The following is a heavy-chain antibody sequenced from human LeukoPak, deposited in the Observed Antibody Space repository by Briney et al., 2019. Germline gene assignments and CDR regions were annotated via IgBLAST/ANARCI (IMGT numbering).Heavy chain of an antibody. V-gene: IGHV1-46*01. Sequence: ASVPVSRKPSGYNFTSYYMHWVRQAPGQGLEWMGIINPIGGTTSYAQKFQGRGTVTRDTSTSTVYMELSSLRSEDTAVYYCARDLVVVTGLRTRGSFDIWGQGTMLTVSS. CDR1: GYNFTSYY. CDR2: INPIGGTT. CDR3: ARDLVVVTGLRTRGSFDI. J-gene: IGHJ3*02. D-gene: IGHD2-21*02.